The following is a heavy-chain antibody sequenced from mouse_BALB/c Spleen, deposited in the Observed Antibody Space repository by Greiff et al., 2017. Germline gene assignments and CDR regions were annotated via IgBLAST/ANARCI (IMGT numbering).Heavy chain of an antibody. Sequence: EVQVVESGGGLVKPGGSLKLSCAASGFTFSSYAMSWVRQTPEKRLEWVASISSGGSTYYPDSVKGRFTISRDNARNILYLQMSSLRSEDTAMYYCARSNYYGSSFAYWGQGTLVTVSA. V-gene: IGHV5-6-5*01. CDR1: GFTFSSYA. J-gene: IGHJ3*01. CDR3: ARSNYYGSSFAY. CDR2: ISSGGST. D-gene: IGHD1-1*01.